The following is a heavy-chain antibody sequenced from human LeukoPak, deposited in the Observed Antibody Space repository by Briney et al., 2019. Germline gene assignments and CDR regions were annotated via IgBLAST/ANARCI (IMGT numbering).Heavy chain of an antibody. CDR1: GGSVSSGSYY. D-gene: IGHD3-10*01. V-gene: IGHV4-61*01. CDR3: AREGLATMIRGVIPY. J-gene: IGHJ4*02. CDR2: IYYSGNT. Sequence: PSETLSLTCTVSGGSVSSGSYYWSWIRQPPGKGLEWIGYIYYSGNTNYNPSIKSRVTISVDTSKNQFSLKLSSVTAADTAVYYCAREGLATMIRGVIPYWGQGTLVTVSS.